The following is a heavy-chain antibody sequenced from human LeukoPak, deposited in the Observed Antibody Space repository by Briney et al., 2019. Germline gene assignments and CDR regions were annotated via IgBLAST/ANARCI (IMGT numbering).Heavy chain of an antibody. CDR3: ARCFTVTTFDP. D-gene: IGHD4-17*01. Sequence: SETLSLTCTVSGGSISSYYWSWIRQPPGKGLEWIGYIYYSGSTYYNPSLKSRVTISVDTSKNQFSLKLSSVTAADTAVYYCARCFTVTTFDPWGQGTLVTVSS. CDR2: IYYSGST. J-gene: IGHJ5*02. V-gene: IGHV4-59*06. CDR1: GGSISSYY.